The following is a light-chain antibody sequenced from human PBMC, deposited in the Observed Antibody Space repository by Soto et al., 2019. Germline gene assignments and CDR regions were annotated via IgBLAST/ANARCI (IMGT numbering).Light chain of an antibody. Sequence: DIQMTQSPPTLSASVGDRVTIACRASQGISTWVVWYQQKPGAAPKLLIHSSSNLQSGVPSRFSGSGSGTDFTLTISSLQPEDFATCYCQQANSFPLTFGPGTKVDIK. CDR3: QQANSFPLT. J-gene: IGKJ3*01. CDR2: SSS. V-gene: IGKV1-12*01. CDR1: QGISTW.